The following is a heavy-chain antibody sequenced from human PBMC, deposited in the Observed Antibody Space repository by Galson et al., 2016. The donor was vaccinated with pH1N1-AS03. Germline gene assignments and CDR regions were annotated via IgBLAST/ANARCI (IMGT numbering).Heavy chain of an antibody. Sequence: LRLSCAASGFTFSSYSMTWVRQAPGKGLEWVSFIGNSGSYIYYADSVKGRFTISRDNAQNLLYLQMNSLRDEDTAVYYCARDGPPQGISVAGSFDFWGQGTLVTVSS. J-gene: IGHJ4*02. V-gene: IGHV3-21*01. CDR3: ARDGPPQGISVAGSFDF. CDR2: IGNSGSYI. CDR1: GFTFSSYS. D-gene: IGHD6-19*01.